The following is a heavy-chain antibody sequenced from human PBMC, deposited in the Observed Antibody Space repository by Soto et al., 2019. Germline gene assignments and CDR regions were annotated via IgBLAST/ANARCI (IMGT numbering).Heavy chain of an antibody. CDR1: GFTFSSYG. CDR2: IWYDGSNK. Sequence: GGSLRLSCAASGFTFSSYGMHWVRQAPGKGLEWVAVIWYDGSNKYYADSVKGRFTISRDNSKNTLYLQMNSLRAEDTAVYYCARDTNYYDSSGYIGWGQGTLVTVSS. J-gene: IGHJ4*02. D-gene: IGHD3-22*01. CDR3: ARDTNYYDSSGYIG. V-gene: IGHV3-33*01.